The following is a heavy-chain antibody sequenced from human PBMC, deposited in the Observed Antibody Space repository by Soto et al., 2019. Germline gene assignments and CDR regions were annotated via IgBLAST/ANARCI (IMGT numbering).Heavy chain of an antibody. CDR1: GFICSSYD. D-gene: IGHD1-1*01. CDR2: ILVGGST. J-gene: IGHJ3*02. V-gene: IGHV3-23*01. CDR3: AKATATSGGAFEI. Sequence: GGSLILSCAVSGFICSSYDMSWVRQARGKGLEWVSTILVGGSTHYEDSVKGRFTISRDTSKNTVYLQMNSLTAGDTAFYYCAKATATSGGAFEIYGQGTMVTVSS.